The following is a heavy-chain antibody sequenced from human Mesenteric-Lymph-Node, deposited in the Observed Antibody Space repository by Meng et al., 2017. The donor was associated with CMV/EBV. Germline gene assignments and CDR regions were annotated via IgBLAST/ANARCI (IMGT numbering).Heavy chain of an antibody. CDR3: ARLVATRYYFDY. V-gene: IGHV1-69*01. D-gene: IGHD5-12*01. J-gene: IGHJ4*02. CDR1: GGTFSCYA. Sequence: CKASGGTFSCYAISWVRQAPGQGLEWMGGIIPIFGTANYAQKFQGRVTITADESTSTAYMELSSLRSEDTAVYYCARLVATRYYFDYWGQGTLVTVSS. CDR2: IIPIFGTA.